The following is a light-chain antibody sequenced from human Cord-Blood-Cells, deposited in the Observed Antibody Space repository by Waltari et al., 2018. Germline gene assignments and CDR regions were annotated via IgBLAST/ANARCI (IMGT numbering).Light chain of an antibody. Sequence: DIQMTQSPSSLSASVGDRVTIPCRASQSISSYLNWYQQKPGKAPKLLIYAASSLQSGVPSRFSGSGSGTDFTLTISSLQPEDFATYYCQQSYSTLLFTFGPGTKVDIK. J-gene: IGKJ3*01. CDR3: QQSYSTLLFT. CDR2: AAS. V-gene: IGKV1-39*01. CDR1: QSISSY.